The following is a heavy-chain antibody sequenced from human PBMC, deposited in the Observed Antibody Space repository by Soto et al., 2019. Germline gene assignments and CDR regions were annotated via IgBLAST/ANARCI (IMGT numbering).Heavy chain of an antibody. J-gene: IGHJ6*02. CDR1: GYTFTGYY. CDR2: INPNSGGT. V-gene: IGHV1-2*04. Sequence: ASVKVSCKASGYTFTGYYMHWVRQAPGQGLEWMGWINPNSGGTNYAQKFQGWVTMTRDTSISTAYMELSRLRSDDTAVYYCATTRALKYGMDVWGQGTTVTVSS. CDR3: ATTRALKYGMDV. D-gene: IGHD4-4*01.